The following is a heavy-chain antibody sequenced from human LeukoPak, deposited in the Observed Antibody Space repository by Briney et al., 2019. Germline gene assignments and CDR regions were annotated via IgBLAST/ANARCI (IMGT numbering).Heavy chain of an antibody. J-gene: IGHJ6*02. CDR3: ASYSIGGVYRLDV. V-gene: IGHV1-69*04. Sequence: GASVKVSCKASGGTFSSYAISWVRQAPGQGLEWMGRIIPILGIANYAQKFQGRVTITADKSTSTAYMELSSLRSEDTAGHYCASYSIGGVYRLDVWGQGTTVTVSS. CDR1: GGTFSSYA. D-gene: IGHD2-21*01. CDR2: IIPILGIA.